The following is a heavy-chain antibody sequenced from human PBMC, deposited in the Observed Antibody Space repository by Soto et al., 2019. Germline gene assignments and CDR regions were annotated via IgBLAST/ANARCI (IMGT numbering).Heavy chain of an antibody. CDR2: ISYDGSNK. D-gene: IGHD3-3*01. CDR3: ARETYYDFWSGPYYGMDV. CDR1: GFTFSSYA. V-gene: IGHV3-30-3*01. Sequence: QVQLVESGGGVVQPGRSLRLSCAASGFTFSSYAMHWVRQAPGKGLEWVAVISYDGSNKYYADSVKGRFTISRDNSKYTXXLQLNSLSAEDTAVYYCARETYYDFWSGPYYGMDVWGQGTTVTVSS. J-gene: IGHJ6*02.